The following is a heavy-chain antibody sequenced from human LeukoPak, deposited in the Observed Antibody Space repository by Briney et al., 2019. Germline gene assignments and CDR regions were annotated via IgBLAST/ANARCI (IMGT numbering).Heavy chain of an antibody. J-gene: IGHJ1*01. D-gene: IGHD6-19*01. V-gene: IGHV3-33*01. CDR1: GFDFRMYA. Sequence: PGGSLRLSCSASGFDFRMYAMPWVRQAPGKGLEWVTMIWRGGNYKFYVDSVKGRCTIFRDDFRSTFYLQMDSLTVDDTAVYYCVTDPPDSGWAFWSWGQGAHVTVSA. CDR3: VTDPPDSGWAFWS. CDR2: IWRGGNYK.